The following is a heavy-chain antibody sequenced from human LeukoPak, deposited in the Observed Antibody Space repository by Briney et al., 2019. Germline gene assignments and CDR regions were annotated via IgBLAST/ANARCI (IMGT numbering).Heavy chain of an antibody. CDR3: ARDSSDAFDI. CDR2: INHSGST. Sequence: SETLSLTCAAYGGTFSGYNWNWIRQPPGKGLEWIGSINHSGSTNYNPAFMSGVTTSSNTSNNQFSFQLRSVTTADTAVYYCARDSSDAFDIWGQGTMVTVSS. V-gene: IGHV4-34*01. D-gene: IGHD3-22*01. J-gene: IGHJ3*02. CDR1: GGTFSGYN.